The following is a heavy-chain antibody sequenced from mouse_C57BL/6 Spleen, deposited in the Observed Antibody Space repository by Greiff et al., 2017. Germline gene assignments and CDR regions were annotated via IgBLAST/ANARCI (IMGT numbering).Heavy chain of an antibody. CDR3: ARGMVTTPFAY. J-gene: IGHJ3*01. D-gene: IGHD2-2*01. CDR2: ISYDGSN. V-gene: IGHV3-6*01. Sequence: EVKLEESGPGLVKPSQSLSLTCSVTGYSITSGYYWNWIRQFPGNKLEWMGYISYDGSNNYKPSLKNRISITRDTSKNQFFLKLNSVTTEDTATYYCARGMVTTPFAYWGQGTLVTVSA. CDR1: GYSITSGYY.